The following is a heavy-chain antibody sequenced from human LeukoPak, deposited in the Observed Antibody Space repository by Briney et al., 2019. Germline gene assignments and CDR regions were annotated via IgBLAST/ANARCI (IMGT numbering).Heavy chain of an antibody. Sequence: GGSLRLSCAASGFTFSSYNMNWVRQAPGKGLEWVSYISSSSSTIYYADSVKGRFTISRDNSKNTVYVQMNSLRAEDTAVYYCAKYWGAYGDYRGRYMDVWGKGTTVTVSS. V-gene: IGHV3-48*01. CDR3: AKYWGAYGDYRGRYMDV. D-gene: IGHD4-17*01. CDR1: GFTFSSYN. CDR2: ISSSSSTI. J-gene: IGHJ6*03.